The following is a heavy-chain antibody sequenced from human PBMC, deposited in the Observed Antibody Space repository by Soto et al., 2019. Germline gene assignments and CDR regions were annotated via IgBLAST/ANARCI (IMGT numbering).Heavy chain of an antibody. Sequence: QVQLVESGGGVVQPGGSLRLSCAASGFTFGRHGMHWVRQAPGKGLEWVAVIGSDGVRDSYGDSVKGRFTISRDNGQNTLYLPMNSLRDDDTAVYYCARDDDYADNGLDYCGQGTLVTVSS. CDR1: GFTFGRHG. D-gene: IGHD4-17*01. V-gene: IGHV3-33*01. CDR2: IGSDGVRD. J-gene: IGHJ4*02. CDR3: ARDDDYADNGLDY.